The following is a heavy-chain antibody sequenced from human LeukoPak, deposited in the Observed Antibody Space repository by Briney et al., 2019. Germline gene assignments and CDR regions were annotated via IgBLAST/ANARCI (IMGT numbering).Heavy chain of an antibody. Sequence: GGSLRLSCAASGFTFSSYAMSWVRQAPGKGLEWVSGILDSGYSTYYANSVKGRFTISRDNSNNTPYLQMNSLRAEDTAVYYCAKLGGHPLHNYYVGVWGKGTTVAVSS. V-gene: IGHV3-23*01. D-gene: IGHD3-16*01. J-gene: IGHJ6*03. CDR3: AKLGGHPLHNYYVGV. CDR1: GFTFSSYA. CDR2: ILDSGYST.